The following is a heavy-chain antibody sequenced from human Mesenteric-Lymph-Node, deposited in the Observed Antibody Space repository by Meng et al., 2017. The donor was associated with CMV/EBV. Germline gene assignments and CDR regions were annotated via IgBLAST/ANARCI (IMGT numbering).Heavy chain of an antibody. Sequence: SALSGGSLSTSHCLSWVRPPPGKRLGWIGEIYHSGSTNSNPSLKSRVTISVDKSKTQFSLKLSSVTAADTAVYYCARVGWELLAFDYWGQGTLVTVSS. CDR1: GGSLSTSHC. CDR2: IYHSGST. D-gene: IGHD1-26*01. CDR3: ARVGWELLAFDY. J-gene: IGHJ4*02. V-gene: IGHV4-4*02.